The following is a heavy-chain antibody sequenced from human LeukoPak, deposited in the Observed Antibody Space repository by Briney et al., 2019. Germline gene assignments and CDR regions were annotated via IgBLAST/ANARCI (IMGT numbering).Heavy chain of an antibody. Sequence: SETLSLTCTVSGGSISSYYWSWIRQPPGKGLEWIGYIYYSGSTNYNPSLKSRVTISVDTSKNQFSLKLSSVTAADTAVYYCARVAGELAGLADYWGQGTLVTVSS. CDR2: IYYSGST. V-gene: IGHV4-59*01. D-gene: IGHD1-1*01. CDR3: ARVAGELAGLADY. CDR1: GGSISSYY. J-gene: IGHJ4*02.